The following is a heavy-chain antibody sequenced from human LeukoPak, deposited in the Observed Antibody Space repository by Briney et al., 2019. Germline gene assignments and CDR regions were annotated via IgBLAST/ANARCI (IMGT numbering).Heavy chain of an antibody. CDR3: ARGWTPDAFDI. J-gene: IGHJ3*02. Sequence: PGGSLRLSCAASGFTFSSYAMSWVRQAPGKGLEWVSVIYSGGSTYYADSVKGRFTISRDNSKNTLYLQMHSLRAEDTAIYYCARGWTPDAFDIWGQGTTVTVSP. CDR2: IYSGGST. CDR1: GFTFSSYA. D-gene: IGHD3/OR15-3a*01. V-gene: IGHV3-66*01.